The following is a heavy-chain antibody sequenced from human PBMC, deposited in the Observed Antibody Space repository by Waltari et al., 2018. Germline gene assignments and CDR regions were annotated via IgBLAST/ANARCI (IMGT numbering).Heavy chain of an antibody. J-gene: IGHJ4*02. Sequence: QLVESGGGLVKPGGSLRLSCSASGFTFSSWGMNWVRQAPGKGLEWIASITSGRTYIFYADAVKGRFTISRDDAKDSLYLQVDSLRAEDTGVYYCTRDVYGSGGDYFEPWGQGTLVTVSS. D-gene: IGHD6-19*01. CDR2: ITSGRTYI. V-gene: IGHV3-21*02. CDR3: TRDVYGSGGDYFEP. CDR1: GFTFSSWG.